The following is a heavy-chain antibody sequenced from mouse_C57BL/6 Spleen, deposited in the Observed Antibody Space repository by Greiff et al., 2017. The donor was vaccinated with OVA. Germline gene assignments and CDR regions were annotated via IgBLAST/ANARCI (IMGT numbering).Heavy chain of an antibody. CDR3: ARSDSNYPYWYFDV. V-gene: IGHV1-72*01. J-gene: IGHJ1*03. D-gene: IGHD2-5*01. Sequence: WFGRIAPLSGGTQYNEKFKSKATLTVDKPSSTAYMQLSSLTSEDSAVYYCARSDSNYPYWYFDVWGTGTTVTVSS. CDR2: IAPLSGGT.